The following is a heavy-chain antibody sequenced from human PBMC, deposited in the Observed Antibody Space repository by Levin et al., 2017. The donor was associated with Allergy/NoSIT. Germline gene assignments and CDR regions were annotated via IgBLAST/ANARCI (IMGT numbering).Heavy chain of an antibody. CDR1: GFTFSSYS. CDR2: INHDASEK. V-gene: IGHV3-7*01. CDR3: ASSQVPWYFDL. J-gene: IGHJ2*01. Sequence: PGGSLRLSCAASGFTFSSYSMTWVRQAPGKGLEWVANINHDASEKWYVDSVKGRFTISRDNARTSLYLQMNSLRAGDTAVYYCASSQVPWYFDLWGRGTLVTVSS. D-gene: IGHD4/OR15-4a*01.